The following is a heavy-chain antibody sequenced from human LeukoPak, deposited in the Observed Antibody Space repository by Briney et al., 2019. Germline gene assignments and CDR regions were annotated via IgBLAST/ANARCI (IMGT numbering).Heavy chain of an antibody. CDR1: GFTFSSYW. V-gene: IGHV3-7*01. J-gene: IGHJ1*01. D-gene: IGHD2-2*01. CDR3: AREVYCSSTSCYPGYFQH. Sequence: GGSLRLSCAASGFTFSSYWMSWVRQAPGKGLEWVANIKQDGSEKYYVDSVKGRFTISRDNAKNSLYLQMNSLRAEGTAVYYCAREVYCSSTSCYPGYFQHWGQGTLVTVSS. CDR2: IKQDGSEK.